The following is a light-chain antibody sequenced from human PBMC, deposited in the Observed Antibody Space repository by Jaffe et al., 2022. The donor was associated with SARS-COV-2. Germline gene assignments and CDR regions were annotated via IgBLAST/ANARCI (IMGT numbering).Light chain of an antibody. J-gene: IGLJ1*01. CDR3: SSYVSSNAYV. Sequence: QSALTQPASVSGSPGQSITISCSGTSSDVGAFNFVSWYQQLPGKAPQLIIYDVSNRPSGVSNRFSGSKSGNTASLTISGLQAEDEADYYCSSYVSSNAYVFGTGTGVTVL. CDR2: DVS. CDR1: SSDVGAFNF. V-gene: IGLV2-14*01.